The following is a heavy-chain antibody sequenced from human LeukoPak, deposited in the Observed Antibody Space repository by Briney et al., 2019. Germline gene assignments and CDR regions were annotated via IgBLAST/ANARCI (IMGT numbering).Heavy chain of an antibody. CDR1: GFNFRTYA. V-gene: IGHV3-23*01. D-gene: IGHD2-2*01. Sequence: GGSLRLSCEASGFNFRTYAMSWVRQAPGKGLEWVSAISASGGTTYYADSVKGRFTISRDNSKNTLYLQMSSLRAEDTAVYYCAKEPREYCSSASCPNWIDPWGQGTLVTVSS. CDR3: AKEPREYCSSASCPNWIDP. J-gene: IGHJ5*02. CDR2: ISASGGTT.